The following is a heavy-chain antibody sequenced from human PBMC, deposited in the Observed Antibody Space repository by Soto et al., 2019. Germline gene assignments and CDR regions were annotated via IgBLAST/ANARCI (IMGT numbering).Heavy chain of an antibody. CDR3: ARDSTQQWSSVENWFDP. D-gene: IGHD1-26*01. CDR1: GYSFTDYY. CDR2: ITPNSGGT. Sequence: VASVKVSCKASGYSFTDYYIHWVRQAPGQGLEWMGWITPNSGGTKYAQKFQGRVTMTRDTSISTAYMELTRLTSDDTAVYYCARDSTQQWSSVENWFDPWGQGTLVTVSS. J-gene: IGHJ5*02. V-gene: IGHV1-2*02.